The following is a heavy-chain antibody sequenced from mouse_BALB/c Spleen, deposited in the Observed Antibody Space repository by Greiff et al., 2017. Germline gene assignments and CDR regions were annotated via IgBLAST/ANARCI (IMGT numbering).Heavy chain of an antibody. Sequence: QVQLQQSGAELVKPGASVKLSCKASGYTFTSYYMYWVKQRPGQGLEWIGEINPSNGGTNFNEKFKSKATLTVDKSSSTAYMQLSSLTSEDSAVYYCTREDYRYDGFAYWGQGTLVTVSA. V-gene: IGHV1S81*02. D-gene: IGHD2-14*01. CDR1: GYTFTSYY. CDR3: TREDYRYDGFAY. J-gene: IGHJ3*01. CDR2: INPSNGGT.